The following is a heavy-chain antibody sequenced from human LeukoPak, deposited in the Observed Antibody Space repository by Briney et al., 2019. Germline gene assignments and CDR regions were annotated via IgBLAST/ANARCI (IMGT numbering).Heavy chain of an antibody. CDR3: ARADYDILTGYVS. CDR1: GYTFTSYY. V-gene: IGHV1-46*01. Sequence: ASVKVSCKASGYTFTSYYMHWVRQAPGQGLEWMGIINPSGGSTSYAQKFQGRVTMTRDMSTSTVYMELSSLRSDDTAVYYCARADYDILTGYVSWGQGTLVTVSS. D-gene: IGHD3-9*01. CDR2: INPSGGST. J-gene: IGHJ5*02.